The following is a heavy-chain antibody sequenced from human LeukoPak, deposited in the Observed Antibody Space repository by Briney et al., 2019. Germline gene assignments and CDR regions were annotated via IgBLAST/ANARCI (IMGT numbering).Heavy chain of an antibody. Sequence: SETLSLTCTVSGGSIIDNSYYWGWFRRPPGKGLEWIAIINYSGTTFYNPSLESRVTISLDTSKNQFSLKLTSVTAADTAMFYCARRWANLNWFDPWGQGILVTVSS. CDR1: GGSIIDNSYY. CDR2: INYSGTT. J-gene: IGHJ5*02. D-gene: IGHD4-23*01. CDR3: ARRWANLNWFDP. V-gene: IGHV4-39*07.